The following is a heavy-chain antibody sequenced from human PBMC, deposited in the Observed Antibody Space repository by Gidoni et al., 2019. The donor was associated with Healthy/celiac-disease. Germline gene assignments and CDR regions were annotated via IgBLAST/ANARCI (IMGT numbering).Heavy chain of an antibody. V-gene: IGHV4-59*08. J-gene: IGHJ4*02. CDR2: IYYSGST. CDR3: ARLIVDTAMVIDY. D-gene: IGHD5-18*01. Sequence: QVQLQASGPGLLKPSETLSLTCTVSGGSISSYYWSWIRQPPGKGLEWIGYIYYSGSTNYNPSLKSRVTISVDTSKNQFSLKLSSVTAADTAVYYCARLIVDTAMVIDYWGQGTLVTVSS. CDR1: GGSISSYY.